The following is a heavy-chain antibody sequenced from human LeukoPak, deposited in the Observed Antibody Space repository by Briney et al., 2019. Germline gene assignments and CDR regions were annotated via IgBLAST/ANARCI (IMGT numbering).Heavy chain of an antibody. J-gene: IGHJ3*02. CDR2: IRYDGSNK. V-gene: IGHV3-30*02. D-gene: IGHD6-13*01. Sequence: GGTLRLSCAASGFTFSSYGMHWVRQAPGKGLEWVAFIRYDGSNKYYADSVKGRFAISRDNSKNTLYLQMSSLRAEDTAVYYCAKDSQYSSSSYGAFDIWGPGTMVTVSS. CDR3: AKDSQYSSSSYGAFDI. CDR1: GFTFSSYG.